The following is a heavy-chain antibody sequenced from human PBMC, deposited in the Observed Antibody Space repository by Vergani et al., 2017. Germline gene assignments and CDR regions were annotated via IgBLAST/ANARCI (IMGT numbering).Heavy chain of an antibody. CDR1: GGSISSYY. V-gene: IGHV4-59*01. CDR3: ARESIAVAGTLDY. CDR2: IYYSGSI. D-gene: IGHD6-19*01. Sequence: QVQLQESAPGLVKHSETLSLTCTDSGGSISSYYWSWIRQHPGEGLEWIGYIYYSGSITYNPSLKSRITISVATSKNQFTLKLSSMTVADTAVDYCARESIAVAGTLDYWGQGTLVTVSS. J-gene: IGHJ4*02.